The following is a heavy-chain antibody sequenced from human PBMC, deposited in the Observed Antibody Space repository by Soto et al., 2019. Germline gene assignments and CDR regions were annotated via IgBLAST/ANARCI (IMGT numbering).Heavy chain of an antibody. J-gene: IGHJ6*02. CDR2: IIPIFGTA. V-gene: IGHV1-69*01. CDR1: GGTFSSYA. CDR3: ARAAPSYYYYGMDV. Sequence: QVQLVQSGAEVKKPGSSVKVSCKASGGTFSSYAISWVRQAPGQGLEWMGGIIPIFGTANYAQKFQGRVTITADEATSTASKKLRSRMSEDTAVYYCARAAPSYYYYGMDVWGQGTTVTVSS.